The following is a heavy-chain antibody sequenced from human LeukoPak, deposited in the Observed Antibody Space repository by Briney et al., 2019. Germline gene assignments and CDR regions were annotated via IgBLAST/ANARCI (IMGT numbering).Heavy chain of an antibody. J-gene: IGHJ4*02. CDR1: GYSFTSYW. Sequence: GESLKISCKGSGYSFTSYWINWVRQMPGKGLEWMGRIDPSDSYTTYSPSFQGHVTISVDKSISTAYLQWSSLRASDPAMYYCARPSGYDLAYWGQGTLVTVSS. CDR3: ARPSGYDLAY. V-gene: IGHV5-10-1*01. CDR2: IDPSDSYT. D-gene: IGHD5-12*01.